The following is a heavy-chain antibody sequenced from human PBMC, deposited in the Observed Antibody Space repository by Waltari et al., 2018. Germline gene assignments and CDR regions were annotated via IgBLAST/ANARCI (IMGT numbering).Heavy chain of an antibody. CDR3: ARILRFLEWLSP. Sequence: QLQLQESGPGLVKPSETLSLTCTVSGGSISSSSYYWGWTRQPPGKGLEWIGSIYYSGSTYYNPSLKSRVTISVDTSKNQFSLKLSSVTAADTAVYYCARILRFLEWLSPWGQGTLVTVSS. D-gene: IGHD3-3*01. V-gene: IGHV4-39*01. CDR2: IYYSGST. CDR1: GGSISSSSYY. J-gene: IGHJ5*02.